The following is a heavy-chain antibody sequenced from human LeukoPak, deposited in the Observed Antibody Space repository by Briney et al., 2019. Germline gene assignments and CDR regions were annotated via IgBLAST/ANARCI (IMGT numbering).Heavy chain of an antibody. CDR1: GGSISSYY. D-gene: IGHD1-1*01. CDR2: IYYSGNT. V-gene: IGHV4-59*08. CDR3: ARINWNYFDY. Sequence: SETLSLTCTVSGGSISSYYWSWVRQPPGRGLEWIGYIYYSGNTNYNPSLKSRLTMSADRSRNQFSLNLNSVTAADTAVYYCARINWNYFDYWGQGILVTVSS. J-gene: IGHJ4*02.